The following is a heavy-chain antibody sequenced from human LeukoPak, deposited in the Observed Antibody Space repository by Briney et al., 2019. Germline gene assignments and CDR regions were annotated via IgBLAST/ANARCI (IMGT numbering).Heavy chain of an antibody. Sequence: PSETLSLTCTVSGGSISNYYWSWIRQPAGKGLEWIGRINTSGSTDYNPSLKSRVTMSADTAKNQFSLNLSSLTAADTAVYYCARSRGTTLVTRFDYWGQGTLVTVSS. V-gene: IGHV4-4*07. CDR1: GGSISNYY. CDR2: INTSGST. CDR3: ARSRGTTLVTRFDY. J-gene: IGHJ4*02. D-gene: IGHD5-18*01.